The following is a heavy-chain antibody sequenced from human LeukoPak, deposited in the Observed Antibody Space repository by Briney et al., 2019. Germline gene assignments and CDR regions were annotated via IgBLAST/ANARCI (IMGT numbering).Heavy chain of an antibody. Sequence: PGGSLRLSCAGSGFTLSSYSMDWVRQAPGKGLEWVSSISSSSSYIYYADSVKGRFTISRDNAKNPLYLQMNSLRAEDTAIYYCARRGSGYTEPIDYWGQGTLVTVSS. CDR2: ISSSSSYI. D-gene: IGHD5-12*01. CDR3: ARRGSGYTEPIDY. V-gene: IGHV3-21*01. CDR1: GFTLSSYS. J-gene: IGHJ4*02.